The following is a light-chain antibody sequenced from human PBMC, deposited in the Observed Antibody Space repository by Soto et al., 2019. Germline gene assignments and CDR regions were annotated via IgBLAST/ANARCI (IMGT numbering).Light chain of an antibody. V-gene: IGLV2-14*01. CDR3: TSYTSTSTYV. CDR2: DVT. Sequence: QSVLTQPASVSGPPGQSMTISCTGTSSDVGAYNYVSWYQHHPGKAPRLVIYDVTNRPSGISDRFSGSKSGNTASLTISGLLAEDEADYYCTSYTSTSTYVFGTGTKLTVL. CDR1: SSDVGAYNY. J-gene: IGLJ1*01.